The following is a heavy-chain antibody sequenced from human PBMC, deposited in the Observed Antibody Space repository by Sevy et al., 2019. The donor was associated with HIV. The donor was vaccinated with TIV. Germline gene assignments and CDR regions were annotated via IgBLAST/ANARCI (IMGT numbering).Heavy chain of an antibody. V-gene: IGHV3-48*01. Sequence: GGSLRLSCVTSGFSFSSYSMNWVRQAPGKGLEGVSCISSSSGTIRYADSVKGGPTISRDNAKNSLFLQMNGLRAADTAVYYCAGDDHWAFDYWGQGALVTVSS. CDR2: ISSSSGTI. CDR1: GFSFSSYS. D-gene: IGHD7-27*01. J-gene: IGHJ4*02. CDR3: AGDDHWAFDY.